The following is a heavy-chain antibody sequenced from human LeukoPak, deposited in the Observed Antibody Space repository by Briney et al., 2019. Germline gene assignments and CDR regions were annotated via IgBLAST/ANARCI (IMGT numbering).Heavy chain of an antibody. CDR3: GKGGYDYVEVAYFDF. CDR2: FIASSGST. CDR1: AFSSNNYA. D-gene: IGHD5-12*01. Sequence: GGSLRPSSAASAFSSNNYAMSWVRRAPGAGVEGGSIFIASSGSTFYADSVKGRFTISRDNSQNTLYLQMKSLRVEDTAVDYCGKGGYDYVEVAYFDFWGQGTLVTVSS. J-gene: IGHJ4*02. V-gene: IGHV3-23*01.